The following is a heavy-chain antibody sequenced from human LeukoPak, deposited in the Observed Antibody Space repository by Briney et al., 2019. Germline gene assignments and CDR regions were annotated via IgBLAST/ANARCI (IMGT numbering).Heavy chain of an antibody. V-gene: IGHV3-64*01. Sequence: GGSLRLSCAASGFTFSSYAMHWVRQAPGKGLEYVSAFSSNGGSTYYANSVKGRFTISRDNSKNTLYLQMGSLRAEDMAVYYCARALGYPPYYYYGMDVWGQGTTVTVSS. D-gene: IGHD1-1*01. CDR2: FSSNGGST. CDR3: ARALGYPPYYYYGMDV. CDR1: GFTFSSYA. J-gene: IGHJ6*02.